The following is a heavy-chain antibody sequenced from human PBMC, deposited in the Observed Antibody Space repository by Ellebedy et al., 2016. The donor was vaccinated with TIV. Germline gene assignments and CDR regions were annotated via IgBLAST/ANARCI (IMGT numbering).Heavy chain of an antibody. J-gene: IGHJ6*02. V-gene: IGHV3-48*02. Sequence: GESLKISXAASGFTFSSYSMNWVRQAPGKGLEWVSYISSSSSTIYYADSVKGRFTISRDNAKNSLYLQMNSLRDEDTAVYYCASPFWSGTYYYYGMDVWGQGTTVTVSS. CDR2: ISSSSSTI. CDR3: ASPFWSGTYYYYGMDV. D-gene: IGHD3-3*01. CDR1: GFTFSSYS.